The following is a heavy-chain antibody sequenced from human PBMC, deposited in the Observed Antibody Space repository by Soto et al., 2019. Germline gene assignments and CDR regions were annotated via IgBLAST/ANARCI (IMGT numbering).Heavy chain of an antibody. CDR3: ARRSITMVRGVIRSCWFDP. J-gene: IGHJ5*02. CDR1: SGSISSSNL. Sequence: SETLSLTCAVSSGSISSSNLWSWVRQPPGKGLEWIGEIYHSGSTNYNPSLKSRVTISVDKSKNQSSLKLSSVTAADTAVYYCARRSITMVRGVIRSCWFDPWGQGTLVTVSS. CDR2: IYHSGST. V-gene: IGHV4-4*02. D-gene: IGHD3-10*01.